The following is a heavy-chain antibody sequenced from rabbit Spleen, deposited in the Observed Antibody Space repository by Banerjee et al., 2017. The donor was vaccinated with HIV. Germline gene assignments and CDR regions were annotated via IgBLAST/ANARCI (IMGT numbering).Heavy chain of an antibody. V-gene: IGHV1S45*01. CDR2: ILPGFGVR. CDR3: ARDLYSSGWGALSYGLDL. CDR1: GFSFSSSYW. Sequence: QEQLVESGGGLVQPEGSLTLTCIASGFSFSSSYWICWVRQAPGKGPEWIAYILPGFGVRNYANSVKGRFTISSDNAQNTVFLQMTSLTASDTATYFCARDLYSSGWGALSYGLDLWGPGTLVTVS. J-gene: IGHJ6*01. D-gene: IGHD4-1*01.